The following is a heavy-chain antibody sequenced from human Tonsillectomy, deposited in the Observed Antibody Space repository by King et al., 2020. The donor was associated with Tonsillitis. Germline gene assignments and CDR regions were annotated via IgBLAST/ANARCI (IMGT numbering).Heavy chain of an antibody. D-gene: IGHD3/OR15-3a*01. CDR1: GGSISSYY. CDR3: ARHRLDWTDAQALDI. V-gene: IGHV4-59*08. Sequence: QLQESGPGLVKPSETLSLTCTVSGGSISSYYWSWIRQPPGKGLEWIGYIYYSGSTNYNPSLKSRVTISVDTSKNHFSLRLSSVTAADTAVYYCARHRLDWTDAQALDIGGQGTMFTVSP. J-gene: IGHJ3*02. CDR2: IYYSGST.